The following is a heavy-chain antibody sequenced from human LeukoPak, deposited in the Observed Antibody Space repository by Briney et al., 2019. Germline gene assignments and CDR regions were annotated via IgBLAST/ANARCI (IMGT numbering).Heavy chain of an antibody. CDR2: ISYEGSSK. CDR3: ATGLEDSNIDY. Sequence: SGGSLRLSCKVSGFTFSRHGMHWVRQAPGKGLEWVAVISYEGSSKFYGDSVKGRFAIYRDNSNNTVYLQMNGLRGEDTAVYYCATGLEDSNIDYWGQGTLVTVSS. V-gene: IGHV3-30*03. J-gene: IGHJ4*02. CDR1: GFTFSRHG.